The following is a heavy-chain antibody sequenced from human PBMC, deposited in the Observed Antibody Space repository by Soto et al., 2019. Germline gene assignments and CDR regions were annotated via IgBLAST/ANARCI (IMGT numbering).Heavy chain of an antibody. J-gene: IGHJ4*02. CDR3: AKDITPFSHKPSRSGSLFPGFDY. CDR1: GFTFDDYA. CDR2: IRWNSGSI. Sequence: EVQLVESGGGLVQPGRSLRLSCAASGFTFDDYAMHWVRQAPGKGLEWVSGIRWNSGSIGYADAVKGRFTISRDNAKNSLYLQMNSLRAEDTALYYCAKDITPFSHKPSRSGSLFPGFDYWGQGTLVTVSS. D-gene: IGHD3-10*01. V-gene: IGHV3-9*01.